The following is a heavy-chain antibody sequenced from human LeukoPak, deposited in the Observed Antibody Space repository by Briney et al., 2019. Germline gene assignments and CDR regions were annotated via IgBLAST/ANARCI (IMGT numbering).Heavy chain of an antibody. J-gene: IGHJ3*02. V-gene: IGHV3-23*01. Sequence: GGSLRVSCAASGFTFRTLAMNWVRQAPGKGLEWVSAVTGGGGTYYADSVKGRFTIFRDDSKNTVFLQMNNLGAKDTALYYCVTVSRYSGTPWGVFDIWGQGTMVTVFS. CDR3: VTVSRYSGTPWGVFDI. D-gene: IGHD1-26*01. CDR1: GFTFRTLA. CDR2: VTGGGGT.